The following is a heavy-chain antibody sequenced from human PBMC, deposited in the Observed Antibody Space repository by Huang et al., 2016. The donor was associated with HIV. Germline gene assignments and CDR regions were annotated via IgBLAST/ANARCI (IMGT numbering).Heavy chain of an antibody. CDR3: ALTAITMVRGVIRAPSKFDY. CDR1: GYTFTTYV. J-gene: IGHJ4*02. V-gene: IGHV1-18*04. CDR2: ISAYNGDT. Sequence: QVQLLQSGAEVKKPGASVKVSCKASGYTFTTYVIPWVQQAPGQGLEWMGWISAYNGDTNYAQNLKGRVTMTTDKSTSTTYMELRSLTSDDTAVYYCALTAITMVRGVIRAPSKFDYWGQGTLITVSS. D-gene: IGHD3-10*01.